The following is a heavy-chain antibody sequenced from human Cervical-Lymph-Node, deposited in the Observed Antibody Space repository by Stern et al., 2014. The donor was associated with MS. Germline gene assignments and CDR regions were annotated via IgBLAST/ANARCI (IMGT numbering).Heavy chain of an antibody. J-gene: IGHJ4*02. D-gene: IGHD2-15*01. CDR3: ARGTHCSGGSCYSSDYFDY. CDR1: GFTFSSYD. Sequence: EVQLVESGGGLVQPGGSLRLSCAASGFTFSSYDMHWVRQATGKGLEWVSAIGTAGDTYYSCSVKGGFTISRENAKNSLYLQMNNLRAGDTAVYYCARGTHCSGGSCYSSDYFDYWGQGTLVTVSS. V-gene: IGHV3-13*01. CDR2: IGTAGDT.